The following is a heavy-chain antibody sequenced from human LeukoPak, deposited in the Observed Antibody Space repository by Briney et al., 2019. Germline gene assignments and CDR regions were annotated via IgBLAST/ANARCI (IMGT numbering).Heavy chain of an antibody. D-gene: IGHD2-2*01. V-gene: IGHV1-69*05. Sequence: GAPVKVSCKASGGTFSSYAISSVRQAPGQGLEWMGGIIPIFGTANYAQKFQGRVTITTDESTSTAYMELSSLRSEDTAVYYCAGGYCSSTSCYLRGAYYFDYWGQGTLVTVSS. CDR1: GGTFSSYA. J-gene: IGHJ4*02. CDR2: IIPIFGTA. CDR3: AGGYCSSTSCYLRGAYYFDY.